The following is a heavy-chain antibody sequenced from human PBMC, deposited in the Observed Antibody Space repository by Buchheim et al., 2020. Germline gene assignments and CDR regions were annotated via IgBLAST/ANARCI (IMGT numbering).Heavy chain of an antibody. CDR2: MNPNILGT. CDR1: GYTFTGHY. Sequence: QEQLVQSGAEVKKPGASVKVSCKASGYTFTGHYMHWVRQAPGQGLEWMGWMNPNILGTNYAQKFQGRVTMTRDMSIGTVYMELSSLRSEDTAVYYCARDGEKTTVVTPGDYWGQGTL. V-gene: IGHV1-2*02. J-gene: IGHJ4*02. CDR3: ARDGEKTTVVTPGDY. D-gene: IGHD4-23*01.